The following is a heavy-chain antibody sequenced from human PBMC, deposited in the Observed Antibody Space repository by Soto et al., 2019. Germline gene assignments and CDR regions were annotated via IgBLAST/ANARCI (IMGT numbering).Heavy chain of an antibody. CDR2: INPSGGST. Sequence: ASVKVSFKASGYTFTSYYMHWVRQAPGQGLEWMGIINPSGGSTSYAQKFQGRVTMTRDTSTSTVYMELSSLRSEDTAVYYCARLSYSSSSTSYYYYYGMDVWGQGTTVTVS. CDR1: GYTFTSYY. D-gene: IGHD6-6*01. J-gene: IGHJ6*02. CDR3: ARLSYSSSSTSYYYYYGMDV. V-gene: IGHV1-46*01.